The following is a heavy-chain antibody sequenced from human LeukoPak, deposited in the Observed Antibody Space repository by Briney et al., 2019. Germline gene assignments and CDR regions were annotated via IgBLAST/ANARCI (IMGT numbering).Heavy chain of an antibody. CDR1: GGSFSGYY. J-gene: IGHJ5*02. CDR3: ARGPSGIAFNWFDP. V-gene: IGHV4-34*01. Sequence: SETLSLTCAVYGGSFSGYYWSWVRQPPGKGLEWIGEINHSGSTNYNPSLKSRVTISVDTSKNQFSLKLSSVTAADTAVYYCARGPSGIAFNWFDPWGQGTLVTVSS. D-gene: IGHD6-13*01. CDR2: INHSGST.